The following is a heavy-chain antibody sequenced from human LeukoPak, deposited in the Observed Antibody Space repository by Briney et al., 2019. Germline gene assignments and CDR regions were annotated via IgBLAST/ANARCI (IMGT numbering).Heavy chain of an antibody. CDR3: ARSRSGGSLLGY. CDR1: GFTFSSYA. D-gene: IGHD2-15*01. CDR2: ISNGGSNK. J-gene: IGHJ4*02. V-gene: IGHV3-30*04. Sequence: QTGGSLRLSCAASGFTFSSYAMHWVRQAPGKGLEWVAVISNGGSNKYYADSVKGRFTISRDNSKNTLYLQMNSLRAEDTAAYYCARSRSGGSLLGYWGQGTLVTVSS.